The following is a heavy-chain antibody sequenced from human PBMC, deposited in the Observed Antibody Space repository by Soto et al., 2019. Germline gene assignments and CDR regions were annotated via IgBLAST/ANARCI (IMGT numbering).Heavy chain of an antibody. CDR1: GFTFSRYG. CDR3: ARDPSEGRVGNWFES. V-gene: IGHV3-21*01. CDR2: ISMTSSYV. D-gene: IGHD2-2*01. J-gene: IGHJ5*01. Sequence: GGSLRLSCAASGFTFSRYGMSWVRQAPGKGLEWVASISMTSSYVYCADSVKGRFSISRDNAKKILYLEMYALRTEDTAVYYCARDPSEGRVGNWFESWGQGTLVTVSS.